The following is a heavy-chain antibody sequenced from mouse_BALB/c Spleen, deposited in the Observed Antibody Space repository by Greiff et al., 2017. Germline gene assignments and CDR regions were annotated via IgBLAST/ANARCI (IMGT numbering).Heavy chain of an antibody. CDR3: ARDPRPMDY. CDR2: INSNGGST. J-gene: IGHJ4*01. CDR1: GFTFSSYG. V-gene: IGHV5-6-3*01. Sequence: EVKVVESGGGLVQPGGSLKLSCAASGFTFSSYGMSWVRQTPDKRLELVATINSNGGSTYYPDSVKGRFTISRDNAKNTLYLQMSSLKSEDTAMYYCARDPRPMDYWGQGTSVTVSS.